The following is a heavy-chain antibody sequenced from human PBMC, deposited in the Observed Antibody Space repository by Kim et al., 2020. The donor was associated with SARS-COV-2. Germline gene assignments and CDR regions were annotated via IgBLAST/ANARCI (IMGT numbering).Heavy chain of an antibody. Sequence: WGSLRLSCTASGFAFDVFAMHWVRQAPGKGLEWVAVTSYDETRKYYADSVKGRLTISRDDSKNMLFLQMDNLRVEDTAVYYCARTSGDGMDVWGHGTTV. V-gene: IGHV3-30-3*01. CDR1: GFAFDVFA. CDR3: ARTSGDGMDV. J-gene: IGHJ6*02. D-gene: IGHD3-10*01. CDR2: TSYDETRK.